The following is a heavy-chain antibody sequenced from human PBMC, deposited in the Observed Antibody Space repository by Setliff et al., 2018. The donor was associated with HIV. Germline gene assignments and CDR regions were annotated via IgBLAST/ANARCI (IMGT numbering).Heavy chain of an antibody. CDR2: IYTSGST. CDR1: GGSISSGIYY. CDR3: ARFHPYWYDDNDYYGYYFDY. D-gene: IGHD3-22*01. V-gene: IGHV4-61*02. Sequence: SETLSLTCTVSGGSISSGIYYWSWIRQPAGKGLEWIGRIYTSGSTNYNPSLKSRVSISVDTSKNQFSLKLTSVTAADTAVYYCARFHPYWYDDNDYYGYYFDYWGQGTLVTVSS. J-gene: IGHJ4*02.